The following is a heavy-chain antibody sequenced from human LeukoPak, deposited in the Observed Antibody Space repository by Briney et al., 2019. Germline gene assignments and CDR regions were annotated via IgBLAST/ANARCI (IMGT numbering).Heavy chain of an antibody. Sequence: SETLSLTCTVSGGSISSSSYYWGWIRQPPGKGLEWIGSIYYSGSTYYNPSLKSRVTISVDTSKNQFSLKLSSVTAADTAVYYCANIRSRGAVAVLDWGQGTLVTVSS. D-gene: IGHD6-19*01. CDR2: IYYSGST. CDR1: GGSISSSSYY. CDR3: ANIRSRGAVAVLD. V-gene: IGHV4-39*01. J-gene: IGHJ4*02.